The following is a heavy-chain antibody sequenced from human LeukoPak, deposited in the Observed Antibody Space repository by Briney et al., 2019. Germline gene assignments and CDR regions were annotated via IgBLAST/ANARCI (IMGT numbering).Heavy chain of an antibody. CDR2: IRYDGSNK. J-gene: IGHJ4*02. V-gene: IGHV3-30*02. Sequence: GGSLRLSCAASGFTFSSYGMHWVRQAPGKGLEWVAFIRYDGSNKYYADSVKGRFTISRDNSKNTLYLQVNSLRAEDTAVYYCARWGRVWQLLPVDYWGQGTLVTVSS. CDR1: GFTFSSYG. D-gene: IGHD6-25*01. CDR3: ARWGRVWQLLPVDY.